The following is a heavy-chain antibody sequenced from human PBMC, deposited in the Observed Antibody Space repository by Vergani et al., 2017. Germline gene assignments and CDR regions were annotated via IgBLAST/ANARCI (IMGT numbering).Heavy chain of an antibody. J-gene: IGHJ5*02. D-gene: IGHD3-22*01. V-gene: IGHV4-59*01. CDR1: CGSISRDY. CDR3: ARCFRDEGMIYGGTVENWFDP. Sequence: QVQLQESGPGLVKPSETLSLTCTVSCGSISRDYWSWIRQPPGKGLEWVGYISYSGSTNYNPSLKSRVTVSVDTSKNQFSLKLSSVTAADTAVYYCARCFRDEGMIYGGTVENWFDPWGQGTLVTVSS. CDR2: ISYSGST.